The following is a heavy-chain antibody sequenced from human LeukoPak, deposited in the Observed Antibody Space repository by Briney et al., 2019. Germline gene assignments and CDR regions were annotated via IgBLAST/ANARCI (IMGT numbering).Heavy chain of an antibody. V-gene: IGHV3-7*01. CDR3: ARVSRGYYCSSTSCPRDY. J-gene: IGHJ4*02. CDR1: GFTFSSYW. CDR2: IKQDGSEK. Sequence: WGSLRLSCAASGFTFSSYWMSWVRQAPGKGLEWVANIKQDGSEKYYVDSVKGRFTISRDNAKNSLYLQMNSLRAEDTAVYYCARVSRGYYCSSTSCPRDYWGQGTLVTVSS. D-gene: IGHD2-2*01.